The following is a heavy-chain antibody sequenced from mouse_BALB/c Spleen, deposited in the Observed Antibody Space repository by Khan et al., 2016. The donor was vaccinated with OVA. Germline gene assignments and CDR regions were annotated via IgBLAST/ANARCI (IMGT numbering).Heavy chain of an antibody. J-gene: IGHJ3*01. Sequence: EVELVESGGGLVQPGGSRKLSSAASGFTFSSFGMHWFRQAPEKGLEWVAYISSGSSTIYYADTVKGRFTISRDNPKNTLFLQMTSLRSEDTAMYYCVRDYYGSSYMTYWGQGTLVTVSA. CDR1: GFTFSSFG. D-gene: IGHD1-1*01. CDR3: VRDYYGSSYMTY. V-gene: IGHV5-17*02. CDR2: ISSGSSTI.